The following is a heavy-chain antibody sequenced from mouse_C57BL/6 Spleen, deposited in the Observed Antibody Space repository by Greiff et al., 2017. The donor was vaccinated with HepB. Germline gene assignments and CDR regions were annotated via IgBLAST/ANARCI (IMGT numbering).Heavy chain of an antibody. CDR3: TFDSSGYDWFAY. D-gene: IGHD3-2*02. V-gene: IGHV14-4*01. J-gene: IGHJ3*01. CDR2: IDPENGDT. CDR1: GFNIKDDY. Sequence: EVQLQQSGAELVRPGASVKLSCTASGFNIKDDYMHWVKQRPEQGLEWIGWIDPENGDTEYASKFQGKATITADTSSNTAYLQLSSLTSEDTAVYYCTFDSSGYDWFAYWGQGTLVTVSA.